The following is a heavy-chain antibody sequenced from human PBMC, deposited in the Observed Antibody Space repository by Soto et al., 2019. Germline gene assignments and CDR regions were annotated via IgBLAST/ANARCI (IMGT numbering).Heavy chain of an antibody. CDR3: ARCPSFGEGLFWFDP. V-gene: IGHV4-30-2*01. CDR1: GGSISSGGYS. D-gene: IGHD3-10*01. CDR2: IYHSGST. J-gene: IGHJ5*02. Sequence: PSGTLSLTCAVSGGSISSGGYSWSWIRQPPGKGLEWIGYIYHSGSTYSNPSLKSRVTISVDRSKNQFSLKLSSVTAADTAVYYCARCPSFGEGLFWFDPWGQGTPVTVSS.